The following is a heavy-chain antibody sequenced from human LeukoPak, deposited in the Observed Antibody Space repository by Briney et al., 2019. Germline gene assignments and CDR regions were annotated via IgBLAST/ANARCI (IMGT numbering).Heavy chain of an antibody. CDR1: VASISNDY. D-gene: IGHD3-10*01. J-gene: IGHJ4*02. CDR3: ARDEGNYYGMAFDF. CDR2: VSSRGAT. Sequence: PSEPLSLTCTVSVASISNDYGNWIRQSPEKGLEWIGYVSSRGATNYNPSLRSRVTISGDTSKNQSSLRLTSVSAADTAMYFCARDEGNYYGMAFDFWGQGILVTVSS. V-gene: IGHV4-59*13.